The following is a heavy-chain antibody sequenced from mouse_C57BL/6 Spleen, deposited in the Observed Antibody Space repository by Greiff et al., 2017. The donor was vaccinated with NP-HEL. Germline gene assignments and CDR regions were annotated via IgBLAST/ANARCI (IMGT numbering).Heavy chain of an antibody. Sequence: EVQLVESGEGLVKPGGSLKLSCAASGFTFSRSAMSWVRPPPEQSLAWVAYISSGVDYIYYADTVKGRFTISRDNARNTLYLQMSSLKSEDTAMYYCTRDLYGSSPYAMDYWGQGTSVTVSS. J-gene: IGHJ4*01. D-gene: IGHD1-1*01. CDR1: GFTFSRSA. V-gene: IGHV5-9-1*02. CDR2: ISSGVDYI. CDR3: TRDLYGSSPYAMDY.